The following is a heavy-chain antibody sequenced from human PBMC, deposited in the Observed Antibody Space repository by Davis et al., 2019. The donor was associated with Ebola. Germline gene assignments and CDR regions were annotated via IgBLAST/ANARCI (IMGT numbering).Heavy chain of an antibody. CDR1: GFTFSSYG. CDR2: IWYDGSNK. J-gene: IGHJ4*02. V-gene: IGHV3-33*01. D-gene: IGHD6-13*01. Sequence: PGGSLRLSCAASGFTFSSYGMHWVRQAPGKGLEWVAVIWYDGSNKYYADSVKGRFTISRDNSKNTLYLQMNSLRAEDTAVYYCARAEFRQQLRGFDYWGQGTLVTVSS. CDR3: ARAEFRQQLRGFDY.